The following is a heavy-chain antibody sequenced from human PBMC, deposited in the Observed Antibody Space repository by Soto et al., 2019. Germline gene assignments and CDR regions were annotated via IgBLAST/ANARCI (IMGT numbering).Heavy chain of an antibody. CDR2: ISGSGGST. J-gene: IGHJ5*02. Sequence: GGSLRLSCAASGFTFSSYAMSWVRQAPGKGLEWVSAISGSGGSTYYADSVKGRFTVSRDNSKNTVFMQMNSPRAEDTAVYYCAKDYRVVVVPADWFDPWGQGTLVTVSS. CDR3: AKDYRVVVVPADWFDP. V-gene: IGHV3-23*01. CDR1: GFTFSSYA. D-gene: IGHD2-2*01.